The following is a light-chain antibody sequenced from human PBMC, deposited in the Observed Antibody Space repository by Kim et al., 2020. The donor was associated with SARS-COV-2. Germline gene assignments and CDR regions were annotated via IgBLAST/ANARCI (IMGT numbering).Light chain of an antibody. CDR2: DAF. J-gene: IGKJ4*01. CDR3: QQHYIYPLT. V-gene: IGKV1-8*01. CDR1: KDISNS. Sequence: ASTGERVTITCRASKDISNSLAWYQQKPGKAPELLIYDAFTWQSGVSARFSGSRSGTDFTLTISSLQSEDFATYYCQQHYIYPLTFGGGTKVDIK.